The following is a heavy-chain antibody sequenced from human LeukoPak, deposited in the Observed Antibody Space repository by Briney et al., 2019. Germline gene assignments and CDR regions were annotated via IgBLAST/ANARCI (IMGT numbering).Heavy chain of an antibody. Sequence: GGSLRLSCAASGFTFSSYGMYWFRQAPGKGLEWVAFIRFDGSNKQYADSVKGRFTISRDNSKNTLYLQMNSLRAEDTAVYYCAKPTDYYDTSGPFDCWGQGTLVTVSS. CDR3: AKPTDYYDTSGPFDC. V-gene: IGHV3-30*02. D-gene: IGHD3-22*01. CDR1: GFTFSSYG. CDR2: IRFDGSNK. J-gene: IGHJ4*02.